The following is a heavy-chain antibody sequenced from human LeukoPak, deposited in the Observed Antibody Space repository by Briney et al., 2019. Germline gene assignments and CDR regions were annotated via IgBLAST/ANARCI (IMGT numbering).Heavy chain of an antibody. CDR2: IYSGGST. CDR1: GGTFSSYA. CDR3: AKSAYYDASGYYREYYFDY. D-gene: IGHD3-22*01. V-gene: IGHV3-23*03. J-gene: IGHJ4*02. Sequence: EASVKVSCKASGGTFSSYAISWVRQAPGKGLEWVSVIYSGGSTYYADSVKGRFTISRDNSKNTLCLQMNSLRAEDTAVYYCAKSAYYDASGYYREYYFDYWGQGTLVTVSS.